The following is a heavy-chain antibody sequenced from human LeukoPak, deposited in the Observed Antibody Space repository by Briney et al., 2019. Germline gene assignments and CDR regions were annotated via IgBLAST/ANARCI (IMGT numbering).Heavy chain of an antibody. CDR2: IYYSGST. CDR3: ARAPPPYSSSWNYYFDY. V-gene: IGHV4-59*01. CDR1: GGSISSYY. D-gene: IGHD6-13*01. J-gene: IGHJ4*02. Sequence: SETLSLTCTVSGGSISSYYWSWIRQPPGKGLERIGYIYYSGSTNYNPSLKTRVTILVDTSKNQFSLKLSSVTAADTAVYYCARAPPPYSSSWNYYFDYWGQGTLVTVSS.